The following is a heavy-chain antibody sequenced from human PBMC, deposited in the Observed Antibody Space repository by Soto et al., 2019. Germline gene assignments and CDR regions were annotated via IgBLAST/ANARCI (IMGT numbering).Heavy chain of an antibody. CDR2: IKSQSDGGFT. J-gene: IGHJ4*01. V-gene: IGHV3-15*01. Sequence: PGASLRLSXAASGFLFTNACMSWVRQGPGKGLEWVARIKSQSDGGFTEYPAAVNASSTISSDDSNHSVYVQMLSLTSDDTADYYCLTGQRKYCPYEDWGHGTPVTVS. CDR1: GFLFTNAC. D-gene: IGHD3-22*01. CDR3: LTGQRKYCPYED.